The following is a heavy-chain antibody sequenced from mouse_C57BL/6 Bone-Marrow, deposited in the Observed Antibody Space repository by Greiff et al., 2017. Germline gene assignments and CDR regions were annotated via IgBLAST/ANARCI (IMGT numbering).Heavy chain of an antibody. V-gene: IGHV1-82*01. D-gene: IGHD2-3*01. CDR3: ARNGYYGRGFDY. CDR2: IYPGDGDT. CDR1: GYSFSSSW. J-gene: IGHJ2*01. Sequence: VKLQESGPELVKPGASVKISCKASGYSFSSSWMNWVKQRPGKGLEWIGRIYPGDGDTNYNGKFKGKATLTADKSSSTAYMQLSSLTSEDSAVYFCARNGYYGRGFDYWGQGTTLTVSS.